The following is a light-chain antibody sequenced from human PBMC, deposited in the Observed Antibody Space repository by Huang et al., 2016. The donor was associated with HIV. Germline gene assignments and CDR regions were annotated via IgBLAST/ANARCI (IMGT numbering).Light chain of an antibody. CDR2: AAA. J-gene: IGKJ1*01. CDR1: QGVRNS. Sequence: DIQMTQSPSAVSASVGDRVTITCRASQGVRNSLVWFQQKPGKVPERLIHAAATLQSGDPTRFGGNGSGTGFNLTITRLQADDFSIYYCLQQNNYPRAFRQGTKVEI. V-gene: IGKV1-17*03. CDR3: LQQNNYPRA.